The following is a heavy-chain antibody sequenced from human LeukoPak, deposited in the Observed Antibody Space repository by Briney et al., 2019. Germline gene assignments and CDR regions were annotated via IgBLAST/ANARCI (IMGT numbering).Heavy chain of an antibody. CDR2: IYYSGST. CDR1: GGSISSGGYY. Sequence: PSETLSPTCTVSGGSISSGGYYWSWIRHHPGKGLEWIGYIYYSGSTYYNPSLKSRVTISVDTSKNQFSLKLSSVTAADTAVYYCARGLRYFDSPDAFDIWGQGTMVTVSS. J-gene: IGHJ3*02. V-gene: IGHV4-31*03. CDR3: ARGLRYFDSPDAFDI. D-gene: IGHD3-9*01.